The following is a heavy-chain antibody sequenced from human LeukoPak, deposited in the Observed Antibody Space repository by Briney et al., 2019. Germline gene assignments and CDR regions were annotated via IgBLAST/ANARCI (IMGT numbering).Heavy chain of an antibody. CDR2: SNLNSGGT. Sequence: ASVKVSCKASRYTFTGYYMHGVRPAPAQGVEGMGWSNLNSGGTNYAQKFQGRVTMTRDTSISTAYMELSRLRSDDTAVYYCATLGDSYGDPFFDYWGQGTLVTVSS. CDR1: RYTFTGYY. V-gene: IGHV1-2*02. D-gene: IGHD5-18*01. CDR3: ATLGDSYGDPFFDY. J-gene: IGHJ4*02.